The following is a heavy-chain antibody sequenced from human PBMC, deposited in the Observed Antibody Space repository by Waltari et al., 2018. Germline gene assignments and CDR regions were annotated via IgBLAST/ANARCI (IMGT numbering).Heavy chain of an antibody. J-gene: IGHJ3*01. V-gene: IGHV1-69*01. CDR3: ASGAGYCSSSNCPHDAFNV. Sequence: QVQLMQSGAEVKKPGSSVKVSCKASGGTFSIHAISWVRQAPGQGLEWLGGVIPMFGTGKYAQRFQGRVTITAAESTSTIYMELHTLRSEDTAVYYCASGAGYCSSSNCPHDAFNVWGQGTMVTVSS. CDR2: VIPMFGTG. D-gene: IGHD2-2*01. CDR1: GGTFSIHA.